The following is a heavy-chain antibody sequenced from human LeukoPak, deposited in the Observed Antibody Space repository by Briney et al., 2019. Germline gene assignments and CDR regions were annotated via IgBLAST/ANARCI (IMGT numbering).Heavy chain of an antibody. CDR1: GGSISSYY. CDR3: ARASFDSSGLGYYYMDV. Sequence: SETLSLTCTVSGGSISSYYWSWIRQPPGKGLEWIGYIYYSGSTNYNPSLKSRVTISVDTSKNQFSLKLSSVTAADTAVYYCARASFDSSGLGYYYMDVWGKGTTVTISS. J-gene: IGHJ6*03. V-gene: IGHV4-59*01. CDR2: IYYSGST. D-gene: IGHD3-22*01.